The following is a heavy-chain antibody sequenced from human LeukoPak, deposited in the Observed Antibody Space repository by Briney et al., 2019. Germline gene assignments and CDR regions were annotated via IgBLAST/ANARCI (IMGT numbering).Heavy chain of an antibody. D-gene: IGHD3-16*01. Sequence: GGSLRLSCVVSGFTFSNSWMSWFRQAAGKGLEWVATINQDGSGRYYVDSVKGRFTISRDNAKNSLYLQMNSLRAEDTAVYYCAGGQGLGSWDQGTLVTVSS. CDR1: GFTFSNSW. CDR2: INQDGSGR. J-gene: IGHJ5*02. CDR3: AGGQGLGS. V-gene: IGHV3-7*03.